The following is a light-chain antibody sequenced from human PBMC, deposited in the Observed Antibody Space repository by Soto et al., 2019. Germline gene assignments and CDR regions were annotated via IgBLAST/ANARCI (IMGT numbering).Light chain of an antibody. J-gene: IGLJ2*01. V-gene: IGLV2-14*03. CDR3: SSFTSGNTVV. Sequence: QSALTQPASVSGSPGQSSTISCTATSSDVGAYNYVSWYQQYPGKAPKLLIYDVSHRPSGVSDRFFGSKSGNTASLTISGLQTEDEADYYCSSFTSGNTVVLGGGTKLTVL. CDR2: DVS. CDR1: SSDVGAYNY.